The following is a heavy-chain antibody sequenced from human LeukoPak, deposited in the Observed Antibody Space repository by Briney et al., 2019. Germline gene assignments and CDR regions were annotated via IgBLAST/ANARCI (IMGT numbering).Heavy chain of an antibody. D-gene: IGHD5-12*01. CDR1: GFTFSSYE. Sequence: GGSLRLSCAASGFTFSSYEMNWVRQAPGKGLEWVSYISSSSSYIYYADSVKGRFTISRDNAKNSLYLQMNSLRAEDTAVYYCARDRSGYSGYDFFDYWGQGALVTASS. CDR2: ISSSSSYI. CDR3: ARDRSGYSGYDFFDY. V-gene: IGHV3-21*05. J-gene: IGHJ4*02.